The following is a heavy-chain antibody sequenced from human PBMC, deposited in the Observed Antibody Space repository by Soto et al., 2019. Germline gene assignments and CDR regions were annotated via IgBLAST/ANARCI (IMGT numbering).Heavy chain of an antibody. V-gene: IGHV3-64D*09. CDR1: GFTFSSYA. CDR3: VKVGYYYDSSGYYYCYMDV. CDR2: ISSNGGST. Sequence: GGSLRLSCSASGFTFSSYAMHWVRQAPGKGLEYVSAISSNGGSTYYADSVKGRFTISRDNSKNTLYLQMSSLRAEDTAVYYCVKVGYYYDSSGYYYCYMDVWGKGTTVTVSS. D-gene: IGHD3-22*01. J-gene: IGHJ6*03.